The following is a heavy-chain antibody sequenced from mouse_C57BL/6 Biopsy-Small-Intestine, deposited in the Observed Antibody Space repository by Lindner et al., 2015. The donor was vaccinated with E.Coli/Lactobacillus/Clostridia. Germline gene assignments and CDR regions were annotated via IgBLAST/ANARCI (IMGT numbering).Heavy chain of an antibody. J-gene: IGHJ3*01. D-gene: IGHD2-3*01. V-gene: IGHV14-2*01. Sequence: LQESGAELVKPGASVKLSCTASGFNIKDYSMHWVKQRTEQGLEWIGRIDPDGGETKYAPKFQGKATITADTSSNTAYLQLSSLTSEDTAVYYCARSGGWLLPFTYWGQGTLVTVSA. CDR3: ARSGGWLLPFTY. CDR1: GFNIKDYS. CDR2: IDPDGGET.